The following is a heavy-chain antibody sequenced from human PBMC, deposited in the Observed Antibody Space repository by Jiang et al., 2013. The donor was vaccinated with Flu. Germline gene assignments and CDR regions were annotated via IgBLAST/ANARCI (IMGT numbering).Heavy chain of an antibody. J-gene: IGHJ5*01. CDR1: GGTFTTYA. D-gene: IGHD1-26*01. Sequence: GAEVKVSCKASGGTFTTYAVTWVRQAPGQGLEWVGRITPILDTANYAQKFQDRVTITADRSTGTVYTSTVFMELRSLRSEDTAVYYCARDGTSSGIGWGFDSWGQGTLVIVSS. CDR2: ITPILDTA. V-gene: IGHV1-69*04. CDR3: ARDGTSSGIGWGFDS.